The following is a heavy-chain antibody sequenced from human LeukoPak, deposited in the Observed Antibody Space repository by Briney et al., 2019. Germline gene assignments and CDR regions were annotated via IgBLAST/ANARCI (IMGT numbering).Heavy chain of an antibody. CDR1: GFTFSSYG. D-gene: IGHD3-10*01. CDR2: IWYDGSNK. J-gene: IGHJ6*02. V-gene: IGHV3-33*01. CDR3: ARDYGSGSYYRYYYGMDV. Sequence: GGSLRLSCAASGFTFSSYGMHWVRQAPGKGLEWAAVIWYDGSNKYYADSAKGRFTISRDNSKNTLYLQMNSLRAEDTAVYYCARDYGSGSYYRYYYGMDVWGQGTTVTVSS.